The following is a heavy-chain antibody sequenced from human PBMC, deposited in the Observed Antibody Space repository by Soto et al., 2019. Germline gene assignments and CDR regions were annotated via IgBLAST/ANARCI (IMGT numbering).Heavy chain of an antibody. CDR3: ARDHLILPAHDFYYGSDV. J-gene: IGHJ6*02. CDR1: GFFFSIYS. D-gene: IGHD2-21*02. CDR2: IPQDGVDV. Sequence: AGSLTLSCEVSGFFFSIYSMSWVRQRQGKGLEWMANIPQDGVDVYYADAVKGRFTISRDSGKNSLYLQMNDLRAEDTAVYYCARDHLILPAHDFYYGSDVWGRGATVTVSS. V-gene: IGHV3-7*03.